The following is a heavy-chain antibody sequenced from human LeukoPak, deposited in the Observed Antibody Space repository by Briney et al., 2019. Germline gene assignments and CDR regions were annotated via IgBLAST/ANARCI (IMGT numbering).Heavy chain of an antibody. D-gene: IGHD3-22*01. Sequence: PGGSLRLSCAASGFTVSSNYMSWVRQAPGKGLEWVSVIYSGGSTYYADSVKGRFTISRDNSKNTLYLQMNSLRAEDTAVYYCARDPPNYYDSSANEDAFDIWGQGTMVTVSS. J-gene: IGHJ3*02. CDR3: ARDPPNYYDSSANEDAFDI. CDR1: GFTVSSNY. V-gene: IGHV3-66*01. CDR2: IYSGGST.